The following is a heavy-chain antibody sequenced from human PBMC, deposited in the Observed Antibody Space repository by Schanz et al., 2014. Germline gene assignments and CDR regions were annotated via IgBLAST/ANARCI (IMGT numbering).Heavy chain of an antibody. D-gene: IGHD3-16*01. Sequence: EVQLVESGGGLIQPGGSLRLSCAVSGFTVSSHYMSWVRQAPGKGLVWVSFISTSGTYMYYADSVKGRFTISRDNAKNSLYLQLNSLRAEDTAVYYCARGTPFLCDYWGQGTLVTVSS. CDR1: GFTVSSHY. V-gene: IGHV3-21*01. J-gene: IGHJ4*02. CDR2: ISTSGTYM. CDR3: ARGTPFLCDY.